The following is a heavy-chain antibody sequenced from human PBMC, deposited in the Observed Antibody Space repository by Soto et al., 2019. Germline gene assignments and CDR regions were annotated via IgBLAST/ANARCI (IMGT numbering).Heavy chain of an antibody. D-gene: IGHD3-3*01. J-gene: IGHJ6*02. V-gene: IGHV3-30*18. Sequence: PWGSLRLSCAASGFTFSSYGMHWVRQAPGKGLEWVAVISYDGSNKYYADSVKGRFTISRDNSKNTLYLQMNSLRAEDTAVYYCAKDPTSYYDFWSGYPKLYYYYGMEVWGQGTTVTVSS. CDR2: ISYDGSNK. CDR1: GFTFSSYG. CDR3: AKDPTSYYDFWSGYPKLYYYYGMEV.